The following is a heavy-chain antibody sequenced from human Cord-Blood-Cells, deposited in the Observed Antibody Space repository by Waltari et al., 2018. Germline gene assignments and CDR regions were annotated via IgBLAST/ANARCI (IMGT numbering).Heavy chain of an antibody. V-gene: IGHV3-7*01. CDR3: ARDQLAARPRYNWFDP. J-gene: IGHJ5*02. D-gene: IGHD6-6*01. CDR1: GFTFSSYW. CDR2: IKQDGSEK. Sequence: EVQLVESGGGLVQPGGSLRLSCAASGFTFSSYWMSWVRQAPGKGLEWVANIKQDGSEKYYVDSVKGRFTISRDNAKNSLYLQMNSLRAEDTAVYYCARDQLAARPRYNWFDPWGQGTLVTVSS.